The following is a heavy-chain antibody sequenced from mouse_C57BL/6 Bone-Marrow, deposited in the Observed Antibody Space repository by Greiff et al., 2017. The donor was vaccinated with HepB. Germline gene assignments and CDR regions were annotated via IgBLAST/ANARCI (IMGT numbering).Heavy chain of an antibody. Sequence: QVQLQQSGAELVRPGPSVKVSCKASGYAFTNYLIEWVKQRPGQGLEWIGVINPGSGGTNYNEKFKGKATLTADKSSSTAYMQLSSLTSEDSAVYFCARKTTPVGGTGTTVTVSS. CDR3: ARKTTPV. J-gene: IGHJ1*03. V-gene: IGHV1-54*01. CDR1: GYAFTNYL. CDR2: INPGSGGT. D-gene: IGHD2-1*01.